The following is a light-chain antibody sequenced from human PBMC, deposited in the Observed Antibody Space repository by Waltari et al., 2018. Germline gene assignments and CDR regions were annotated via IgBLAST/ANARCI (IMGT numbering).Light chain of an antibody. Sequence: SFELTQPTSVSVSPGQTASITCSGDKLGDKHVCWYQQKPGQSPVAVFYQDNRRPSGSPERFAGSTSGNTATLTISGNQAVDEADYFCQAWDTTTGVFGGGTKLTVL. J-gene: IGLJ2*01. CDR2: QDN. CDR1: KLGDKH. CDR3: QAWDTTTGV. V-gene: IGLV3-1*01.